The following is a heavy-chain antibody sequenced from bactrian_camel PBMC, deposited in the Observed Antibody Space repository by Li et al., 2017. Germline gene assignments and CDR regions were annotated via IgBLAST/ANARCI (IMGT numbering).Heavy chain of an antibody. D-gene: IGHD7*01. V-gene: IGHV3S53*01. CDR3: AADPNWSFDPNS. CDR1: GFISRNCA. Sequence: HVQLVESGGGSVQAGGSLRLSCTAPGFISRNCAVDWYRQAPGKEREFVSSIAPDGAMSYADSVKGRFTISTDNAQNTVYLQLNSLKTEDTAVYYCAADPNWSFDPNSWGQGTQVTVSS. CDR2: IAPDGAM. J-gene: IGHJ4*01.